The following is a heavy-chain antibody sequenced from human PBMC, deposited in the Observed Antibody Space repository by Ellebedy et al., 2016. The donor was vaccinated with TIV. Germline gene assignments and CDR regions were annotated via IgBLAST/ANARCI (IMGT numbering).Heavy chain of an antibody. D-gene: IGHD2-15*01. J-gene: IGHJ5*01. CDR2: IGGSGEST. CDR3: AKGVVVAPGPTLNWFDS. V-gene: IGHV3-23*01. Sequence: GESLRLSXAASGFTFSNYVMTWVRQAPGKGLEWVSGIGGSGESTFYADSVKGRFTISRDNSKNRLYLRMNSLRAEDTATYFCAKGVVVAPGPTLNWFDSWGQGALVTVSS. CDR1: GFTFSNYV.